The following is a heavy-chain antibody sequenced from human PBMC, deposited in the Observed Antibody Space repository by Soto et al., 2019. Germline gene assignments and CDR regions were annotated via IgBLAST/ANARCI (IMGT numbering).Heavy chain of an antibody. CDR1: GGTFSPYT. D-gene: IGHD3-10*01. V-gene: IGHV1-69*08. Sequence: QVQLVQSGAEVKKPGSSVKVSCKASGGTFSPYTINWVRQAPGQGLEWMGRIIPFLGVTNYAQKFQARVTNTADKSTTTAYMELRGLRFEDTAVYYCARDWESTVSTWAFGAFWGRGTLVTVSS. J-gene: IGHJ4*02. CDR3: ARDWESTVSTWAFGAF. CDR2: IIPFLGVT.